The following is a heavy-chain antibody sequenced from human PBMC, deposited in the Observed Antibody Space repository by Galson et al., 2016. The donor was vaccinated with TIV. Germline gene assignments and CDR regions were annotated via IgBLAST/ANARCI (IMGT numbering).Heavy chain of an antibody. CDR2: ISGSGDNT. D-gene: IGHD2-2*02. Sequence: SLRLSCAASGFTFSSYAMNWVRQAPGKGLEWVSAISGSGDNTFYAGSVKGRFTISRDTSKNTLYLQMGSRGAEDTALYYCPKGKGSSCYSGADYWGQGTLVTVSS. J-gene: IGHJ4*02. V-gene: IGHV3-23*01. CDR3: PKGKGSSCYSGADY. CDR1: GFTFSSYA.